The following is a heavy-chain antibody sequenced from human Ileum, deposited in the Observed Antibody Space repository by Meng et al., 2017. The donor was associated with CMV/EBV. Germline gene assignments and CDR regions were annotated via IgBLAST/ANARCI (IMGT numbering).Heavy chain of an antibody. CDR1: GFTFSTYW. J-gene: IGHJ4*02. Sequence: GESLKISCAASGFTFSTYWMHWVRQAPGKGLVWVSRINSAESSTSHADSVKGRFTISRDNAKNSLYLQMNSLRAEDTAVYYCARDGYYDFWSGYPAQGAFDYWGQGTLVTVSS. CDR2: INSAESST. D-gene: IGHD3-3*01. V-gene: IGHV3-74*01. CDR3: ARDGYYDFWSGYPAQGAFDY.